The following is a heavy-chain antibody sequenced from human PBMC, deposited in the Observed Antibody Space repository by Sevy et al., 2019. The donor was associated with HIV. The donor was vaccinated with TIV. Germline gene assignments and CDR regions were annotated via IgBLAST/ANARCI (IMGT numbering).Heavy chain of an antibody. Sequence: GGSLRLSCVASGFTFSKYSMSWVRQPPGKGLEWVSTLSFGCGEINYADSVKGRFIISRDNSKSSVYLQMNNLRPEDTAVYYCAREGCTKPHDYWGQGTLVTVSS. D-gene: IGHD2-8*01. J-gene: IGHJ4*02. CDR2: LSFGCGEI. V-gene: IGHV3-23*01. CDR3: AREGCTKPHDY. CDR1: GFTFSKYS.